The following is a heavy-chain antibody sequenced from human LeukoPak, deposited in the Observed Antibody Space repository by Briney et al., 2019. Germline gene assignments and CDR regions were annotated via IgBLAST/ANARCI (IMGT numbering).Heavy chain of an antibody. V-gene: IGHV4-30-4*01. CDR2: ISYSGNT. Sequence: SSQTLSLTCTVSGGSVNVGDNYWTWIRQPPGKGLEWVGFISYSGNTLYNPSLNSRVSMSLDTSYNHFSLKLTSVTAADTAVYYCARGSGSDPWPIFDPWGQGILVTVSS. CDR1: GGSVNVGDNY. J-gene: IGHJ5*02. CDR3: ARGSGSDPWPIFDP. D-gene: IGHD3-10*01.